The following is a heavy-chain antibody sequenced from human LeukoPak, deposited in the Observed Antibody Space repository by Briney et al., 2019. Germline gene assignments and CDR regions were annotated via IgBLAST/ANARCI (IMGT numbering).Heavy chain of an antibody. D-gene: IGHD3-22*01. Sequence: PSETLSLTCTVSGGSISSYYWSWIRQPPGKGLEWIGYIYYSGSTNYNPSLKSRVTISVDTSKNQFSLKLSSVTAADTAVYYCAREVRYYDSSGYYYGDYFDYWGQGTLVTVSS. CDR3: AREVRYYDSSGYYYGDYFDY. V-gene: IGHV4-59*01. J-gene: IGHJ4*02. CDR1: GGSISSYY. CDR2: IYYSGST.